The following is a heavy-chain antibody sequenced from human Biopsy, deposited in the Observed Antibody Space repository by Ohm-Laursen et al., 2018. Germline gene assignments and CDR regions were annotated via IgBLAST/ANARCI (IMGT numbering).Heavy chain of an antibody. J-gene: IGHJ4*02. CDR2: ISPKSGDT. V-gene: IGHV1-2*02. D-gene: IGHD6-19*01. Sequence: ASVKVSCKASGFSFTGYYIHWVRQVPGQGLGWMGWISPKSGDTNYAHKFQGNITMARDTSMSTAYMEMSRLRCDDTAVYYCALQSVAQMKNFDYWGQGTLVTVSS. CDR3: ALQSVAQMKNFDY. CDR1: GFSFTGYY.